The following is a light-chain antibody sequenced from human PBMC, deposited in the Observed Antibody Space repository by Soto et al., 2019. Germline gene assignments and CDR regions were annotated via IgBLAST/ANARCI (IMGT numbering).Light chain of an antibody. J-gene: IGKJ1*01. V-gene: IGKV1-5*03. Sequence: DIQMTQSPSTLSASVGDRVTITCRASQSISSWLAWYQQKPGKAPKLLTYKASSLESRVPSRFSGSGSGTEFTLTLSSLQPHDFATYYCQQYNSFWTFGQGTKVDI. CDR3: QQYNSFWT. CDR2: KAS. CDR1: QSISSW.